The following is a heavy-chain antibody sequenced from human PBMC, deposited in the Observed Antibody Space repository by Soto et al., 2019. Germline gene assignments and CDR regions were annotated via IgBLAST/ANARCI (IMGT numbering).Heavy chain of an antibody. J-gene: IGHJ6*02. CDR3: AMGDGYNYYYYYGMDV. CDR1: GGTFSSYA. V-gene: IGHV1-69*13. D-gene: IGHD5-12*01. CDR2: IIPIFGTA. Sequence: ASVKVSCKASGGTFSSYAISWVRQAPGQGLEWMGGIIPIFGTASYAQKFQGRVTITADESTSTAYMELSSLRSEDTAVYYCAMGDGYNYYYYYGMDVWGQGTTVTVSS.